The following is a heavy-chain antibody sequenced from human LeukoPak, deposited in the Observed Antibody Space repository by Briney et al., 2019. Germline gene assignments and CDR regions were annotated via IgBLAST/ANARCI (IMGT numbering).Heavy chain of an antibody. CDR3: AKGSSVANFDY. J-gene: IGHJ4*02. CDR1: GFTFSTYG. D-gene: IGHD6-19*01. Sequence: GGSLRLSCAASGFTFSTYGMHWVRQAPGKGLEWVTLISYDGSNKFYADSVKGRFTISRDNSKNTLYLQVNSLRAEDTAVYYCAKGSSVANFDYWGQGTLVTVSS. CDR2: ISYDGSNK. V-gene: IGHV3-30*18.